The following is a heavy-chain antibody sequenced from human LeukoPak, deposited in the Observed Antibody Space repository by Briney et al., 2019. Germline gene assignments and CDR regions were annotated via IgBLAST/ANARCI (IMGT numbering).Heavy chain of an antibody. Sequence: TPSETLSLTCTVSGGSISSGGYYWSWIRQPPGKGLEWIGYIYHSGSTYYNPSLKSRVTISVDTSKNQFSLKLSSVTAADTAVYYCARHYSGTDAFDIWGQGTMVTVSS. CDR3: ARHYSGTDAFDI. CDR2: IYHSGST. J-gene: IGHJ3*02. V-gene: IGHV4-30-2*01. CDR1: GGSISSGGYY. D-gene: IGHD1-26*01.